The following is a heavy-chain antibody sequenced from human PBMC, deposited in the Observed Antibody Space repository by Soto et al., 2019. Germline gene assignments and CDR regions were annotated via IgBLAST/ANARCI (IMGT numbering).Heavy chain of an antibody. CDR1: GFTFYTYA. V-gene: IGHV3-23*01. Sequence: GGSLRLSCVGSGFTFYTYAISWVRQAPGKGLEWVSVISGSGADTYYADSVKGRFTISRDSSKNTLYLQMNSLRAEDTAVYYCAGTRSYWYYFDFWGQGTLVTVSS. CDR2: ISGSGADT. D-gene: IGHD2-8*02. CDR3: AGTRSYWYYFDF. J-gene: IGHJ4*02.